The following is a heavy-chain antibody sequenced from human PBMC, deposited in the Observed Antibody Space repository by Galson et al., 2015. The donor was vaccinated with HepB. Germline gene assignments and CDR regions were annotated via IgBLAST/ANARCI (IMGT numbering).Heavy chain of an antibody. CDR3: AKAQRFLEWLTHWYFDL. CDR1: GLTFSTYA. Sequence: SLRLSCAASGLTFSTYAMSWVRQAPGKGLEWVSGISGNGESTHYADSVKGRFTISRDNSKKTVYLQMTNLRADDTVVYYCAKAQRFLEWLTHWYFDLWGRGTLVTVSS. D-gene: IGHD3-3*01. V-gene: IGHV3-23*01. J-gene: IGHJ2*01. CDR2: ISGNGEST.